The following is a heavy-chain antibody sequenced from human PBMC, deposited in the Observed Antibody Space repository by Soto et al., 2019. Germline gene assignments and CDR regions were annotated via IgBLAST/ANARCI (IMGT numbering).Heavy chain of an antibody. CDR3: ARREAGSLQDRSGFWGH. Sequence: QVQLVRSGAEVKEPGSSVKVSCTASGNTFSRYALSWVRQAPGQGVEWMGGITPIFGNADYAQKFMGRLTITADPSTSTAYMELTGLRSDDTAVYYCARREAGSLQDRSGFWGHWCQGTLVIVSS. CDR1: GNTFSRYA. CDR2: ITPIFGNA. D-gene: IGHD6-19*01. V-gene: IGHV1-69*01. J-gene: IGHJ1*01.